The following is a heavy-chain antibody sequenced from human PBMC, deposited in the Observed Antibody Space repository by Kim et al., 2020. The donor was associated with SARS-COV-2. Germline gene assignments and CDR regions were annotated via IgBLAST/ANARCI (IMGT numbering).Heavy chain of an antibody. CDR2: SNHSGST. Sequence: SETLSLTCAVYGGSFSGYYWSWIRQPPWKGLEWIGESNHSGSTNYNPSLKSRVTISVDTSKNQFSLKLSSVTAADTAVYYCARGPTIAAADSNWFDPCGEGTLVTVSS. CDR3: ARGPTIAAADSNWFDP. V-gene: IGHV4-34*01. D-gene: IGHD6-13*01. CDR1: GGSFSGYY. J-gene: IGHJ5*02.